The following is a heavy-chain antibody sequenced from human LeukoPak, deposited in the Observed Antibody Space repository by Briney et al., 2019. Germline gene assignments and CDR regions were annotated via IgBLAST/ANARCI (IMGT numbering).Heavy chain of an antibody. V-gene: IGHV4-39*01. Sequence: RSETLSLTCTVSSGSISSSSYYWGWIRQPPGKGLEWIGSIYYSGSTYYNPSLKSRVTISVDTSKNQFSLKLSSVTAADTAVFYCARLRRNYDLLTGYSNDAFDIWGQGTMVTVSS. CDR2: IYYSGST. CDR3: ARLRRNYDLLTGYSNDAFDI. D-gene: IGHD3-9*01. J-gene: IGHJ3*02. CDR1: SGSISSSSYY.